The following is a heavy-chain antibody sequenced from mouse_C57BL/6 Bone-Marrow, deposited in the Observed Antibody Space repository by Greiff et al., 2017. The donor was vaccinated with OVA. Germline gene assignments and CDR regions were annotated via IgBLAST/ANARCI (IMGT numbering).Heavy chain of an antibody. J-gene: IGHJ3*01. Sequence: QVQLQQPGAELVKPGASVKMSCKASGYTFTSYWITWVKQRPGQGLEWIGDIYPGSGSTNYNEKFKSKATLTVDTSSSTAYMQLSSLTSEDSAVYYCAREGGWLSPLAYGGQGTLVTVSA. CDR1: GYTFTSYW. V-gene: IGHV1-55*01. CDR3: AREGGWLSPLAY. D-gene: IGHD2-3*01. CDR2: IYPGSGST.